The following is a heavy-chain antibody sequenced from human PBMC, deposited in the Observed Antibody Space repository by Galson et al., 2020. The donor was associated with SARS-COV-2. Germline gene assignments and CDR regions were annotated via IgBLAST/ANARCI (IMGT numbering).Heavy chain of an antibody. D-gene: IGHD1-26*01. V-gene: IGHV4-4*07. CDR1: GDFSSSYY. J-gene: IGHJ3*02. Sequence: ETSETLSLTCIVSGDFSSSYYWTWLRQPAGGGMEWLGRNSSSGATYYNPSLNNRISMTIVTSKNRFSLRLSSVTAADTALYFCARGPDTYYGNVFDIWGQGIMVTVSS. CDR3: ARGPDTYYGNVFDI. CDR2: NSSSGAT.